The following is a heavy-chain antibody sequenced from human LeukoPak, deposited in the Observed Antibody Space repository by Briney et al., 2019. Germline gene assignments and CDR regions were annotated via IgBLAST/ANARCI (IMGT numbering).Heavy chain of an antibody. V-gene: IGHV1-69*13. CDR1: GGTFSSYA. D-gene: IGHD3-10*01. CDR3: ARDHTAHYYGSGSYSPYY. J-gene: IGHJ4*02. Sequence: SVKVSCKASGGTFSSYAISWVRQAPGQGLEWMGGIIPIFGTANYAQKFQGRVTITADESTSTAYMELSSLRSEDTAVYYCARDHTAHYYGSGSYSPYYWGQGTPVTVSS. CDR2: IIPIFGTA.